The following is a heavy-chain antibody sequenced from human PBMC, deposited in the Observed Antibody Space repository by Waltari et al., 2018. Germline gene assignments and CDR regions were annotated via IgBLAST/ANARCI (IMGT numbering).Heavy chain of an antibody. CDR2: IGSSSNSI. CDR3: AREIYCSDTSCSLYYFDY. J-gene: IGHJ4*02. Sequence: EVQLVESGGGLVKPGGSLRLSCAVSGFIFSTYTMTWVRQAPGKGLEWVSSIGSSSNSIYYLDSVKGRFTISRDNAKNSLYLQMNSLRAEDTAVYFCAREIYCSDTSCSLYYFDYWGQGTLVTVSS. CDR1: GFIFSTYT. V-gene: IGHV3-21*01. D-gene: IGHD2-2*01.